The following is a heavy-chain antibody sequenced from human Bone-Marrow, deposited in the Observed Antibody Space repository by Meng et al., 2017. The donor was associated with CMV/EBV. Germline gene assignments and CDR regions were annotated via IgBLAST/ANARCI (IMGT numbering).Heavy chain of an antibody. J-gene: IGHJ4*02. CDR2: INPSGGST. CDR3: AGDQSVGDIVVVPAAIMDY. Sequence: ASVKVSCKASGYTFTSYYMHWVRQAPGQGLEWMGIINPSGGSTSYAQKFQGRVTMTRDTSTSTVYMELSSLRSEDTAVYYCAGDQSVGDIVVVPAAIMDYWGQGTLVTVSS. D-gene: IGHD2-2*02. V-gene: IGHV1-46*01. CDR1: GYTFTSYY.